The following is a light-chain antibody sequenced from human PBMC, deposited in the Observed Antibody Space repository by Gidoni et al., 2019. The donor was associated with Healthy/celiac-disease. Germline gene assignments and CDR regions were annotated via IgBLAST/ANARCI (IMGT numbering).Light chain of an antibody. CDR1: QDISNY. CDR3: QQYDNLPLT. CDR2: DAS. J-gene: IGKJ4*01. Sequence: DIQMTQSPSSLSASVGDRVTITCHASQDISNYLHWYQQKPGKAPKLLIYDASKLETGVPSMFSGSGSGTDLTFTISSLQPEDIATYYCQQYDNLPLTFGGGTKVEIK. V-gene: IGKV1-33*01.